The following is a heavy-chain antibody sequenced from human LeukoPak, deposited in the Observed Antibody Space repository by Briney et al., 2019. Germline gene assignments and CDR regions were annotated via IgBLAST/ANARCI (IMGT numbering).Heavy chain of an antibody. D-gene: IGHD3/OR15-3a*01. CDR1: GFTFSSYD. CDR3: AIPPFYYDLGSLR. Sequence: GGSLRLSCAASGFTFSSYDLNWVRQAPGKGLEWVYYADSVKGRFTISRDNAKNSLYLQMNSLRAEDTAVYHCAIPPFYYDLGSLRWGQGTLVTVSS. V-gene: IGHV3-48*03. J-gene: IGHJ4*02.